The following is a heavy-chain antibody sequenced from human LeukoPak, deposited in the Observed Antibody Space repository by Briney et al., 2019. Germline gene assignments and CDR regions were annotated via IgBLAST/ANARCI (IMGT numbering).Heavy chain of an antibody. CDR2: IKADGGEK. CDR3: ARAHNWKYGTFDY. D-gene: IGHD1-7*01. CDR1: GFTFSTYW. J-gene: IGHJ4*02. Sequence: GGSLRLSCAASGFTFSTYWMNWFRQTPGKGLEWVAKIKADGGEKDHVASVKGRFTISRDNAKNSLYLQMNSLRVEDTAVYYCARAHNWKYGTFDYWGQGTLVTVSS. V-gene: IGHV3-7*01.